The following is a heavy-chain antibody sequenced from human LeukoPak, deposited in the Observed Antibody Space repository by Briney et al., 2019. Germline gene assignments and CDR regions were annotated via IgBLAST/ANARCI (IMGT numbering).Heavy chain of an antibody. J-gene: IGHJ4*02. Sequence: GGSLRLSCAASGFTVSSNYMSWVRQAPGKGLEWVSVIYSGGSTYYADSVKGRFTISRDNSKNTLYLQMNSLRAEDTAVYYCARALHGGFGELLPFDYWGQGTLVTVSS. D-gene: IGHD3-10*01. CDR1: GFTVSSNY. CDR2: IYSGGST. V-gene: IGHV3-66*01. CDR3: ARALHGGFGELLPFDY.